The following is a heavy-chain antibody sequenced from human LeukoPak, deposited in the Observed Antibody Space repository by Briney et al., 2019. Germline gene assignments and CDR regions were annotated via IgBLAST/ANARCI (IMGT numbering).Heavy chain of an antibody. J-gene: IGHJ4*02. Sequence: SDTLSLPCTVSGGPISSYYWSWIRQPPGKGLEWIGYIYYSGSTNYNPSLKSRVTISVDTSKNQFSLKLSSVTAADTAVYYCARGYGDYVDYWGQGTLVTVSS. D-gene: IGHD4-17*01. V-gene: IGHV4-59*07. CDR3: ARGYGDYVDY. CDR1: GGPISSYY. CDR2: IYYSGST.